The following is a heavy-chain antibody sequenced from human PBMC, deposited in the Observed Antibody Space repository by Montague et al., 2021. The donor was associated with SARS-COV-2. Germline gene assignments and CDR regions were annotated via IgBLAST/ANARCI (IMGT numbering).Heavy chain of an antibody. Sequence: TLSLTCAVYGGSFSGYYWSWIRQPPGKGLEWIGEINHSGSTNYNPSLKSRVTISVDTSKNQFSLKLSSVTAADTAVYYCARVRYYGSGTSLGMDVWGQGTTVTVSS. D-gene: IGHD3-10*01. CDR2: INHSGST. CDR1: GGSFSGYY. V-gene: IGHV4-34*01. J-gene: IGHJ6*02. CDR3: ARVRYYGSGTSLGMDV.